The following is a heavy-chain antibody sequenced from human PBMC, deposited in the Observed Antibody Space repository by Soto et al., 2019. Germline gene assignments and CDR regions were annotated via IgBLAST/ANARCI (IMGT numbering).Heavy chain of an antibody. CDR1: GGSISSGGYY. V-gene: IGHV4-31*03. J-gene: IGHJ6*02. CDR3: ARDKKRTPHSSWYYYYGMDV. D-gene: IGHD6-13*01. Sequence: PSETLSLTCTVSGGSISSGGYYWSWIRQHPGKGLEWIGYIYYSGSTYYNPSLKSRVTISVDTSKNQFSLKLSSVTAADTAVYYCARDKKRTPHSSWYYYYGMDVWGQGTTVTVSS. CDR2: IYYSGST.